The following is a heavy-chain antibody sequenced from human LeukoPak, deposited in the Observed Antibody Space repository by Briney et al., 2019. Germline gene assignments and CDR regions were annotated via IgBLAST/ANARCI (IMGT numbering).Heavy chain of an antibody. D-gene: IGHD3-10*01. CDR1: GFSVSSNY. J-gene: IGHJ3*02. CDR2: IYSVGTT. V-gene: IGHV3-53*01. Sequence: PGGSLRLSCAASGFSVSSNYMSWVRQAPEKGLEWVSVIYSVGTTYYADSVKGRFTISRDNSKNTLYLQMNSMRAEDTAVYCCARPPGRTGAFDIWGQGTMVTVSS. CDR3: ARPPGRTGAFDI.